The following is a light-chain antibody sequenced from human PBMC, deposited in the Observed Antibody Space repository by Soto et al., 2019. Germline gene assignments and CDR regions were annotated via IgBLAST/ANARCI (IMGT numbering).Light chain of an antibody. J-gene: IGKJ4*01. V-gene: IGKV3-20*01. Sequence: DIVLTQSPGTLSLSPGERATLSCRASQSVSSSYLAWYQQKPGQAPRLLIYGAYSRATGIPDRFSGSGSGTDFSLTIIRLEPEDFAVYYCQQYGSSRSLTFGGGTKVEIK. CDR2: GAY. CDR1: QSVSSSY. CDR3: QQYGSSRSLT.